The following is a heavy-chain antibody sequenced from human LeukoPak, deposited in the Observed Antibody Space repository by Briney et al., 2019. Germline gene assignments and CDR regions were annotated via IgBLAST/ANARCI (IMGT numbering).Heavy chain of an antibody. J-gene: IGHJ6*03. CDR1: GFTFSYYS. CDR2: ISSSSSLI. Sequence: TGGSLRLSCAASGFTFSYYSMNWVCQAPGRGLEWVSCISSSSSLIFYSDSVRGRFTISRDNAKNLLYLHMNSLRVEDTAVYYCAKVDRGDYSSSPVPYYNYYMNVWGKGTTVTVSS. CDR3: AKVDRGDYSSSPVPYYNYYMNV. D-gene: IGHD6-13*01. V-gene: IGHV3-21*01.